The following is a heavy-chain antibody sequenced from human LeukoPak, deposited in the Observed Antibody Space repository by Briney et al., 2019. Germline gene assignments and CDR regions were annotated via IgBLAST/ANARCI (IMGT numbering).Heavy chain of an antibody. D-gene: IGHD2-15*01. CDR2: FSGGGYT. V-gene: IGHV3-23*01. J-gene: IGHJ4*02. CDR3: AKQLGYCSDGSCYFPY. Sequence: GGSLRLSCAASGFTFSSYAMHWVRQAPGKGLEWVSAFSGGGYTYYADSVQGRFTISRDNSKSTLCLQMNSLRAEDTAVYYCAKQLGYCSDGSCYFPYWGQGTLVTVSS. CDR1: GFTFSSYA.